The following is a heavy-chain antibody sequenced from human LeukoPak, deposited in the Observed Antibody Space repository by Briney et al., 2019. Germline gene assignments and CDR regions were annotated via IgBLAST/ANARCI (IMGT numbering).Heavy chain of an antibody. D-gene: IGHD4-11*01. CDR2: INPSGGST. J-gene: IGHJ5*02. CDR3: ARDSTQSGFDP. Sequence: VASVKVSCKASGYTFTSYYMHWVRQAPGQGLEWMGIINPSGGSTSYAQKFQGRVTITTDESTSTAYMELSSLRSEDTAVYYCARDSTQSGFDPWGQGTLVTVSS. V-gene: IGHV1-46*01. CDR1: GYTFTSYY.